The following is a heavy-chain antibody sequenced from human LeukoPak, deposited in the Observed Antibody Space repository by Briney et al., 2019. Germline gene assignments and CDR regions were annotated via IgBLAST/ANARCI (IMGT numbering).Heavy chain of an antibody. J-gene: IGHJ4*02. CDR3: AKAGGFLELSPQDYSVY. CDR2: VRYDGSNQ. V-gene: IGHV3-30*02. Sequence: QAGGSLRLSCAPSAFVFNGYGMHWVRQAPGKGLEWVAFVRYDGSNQYYADSVKGRFTISRDNSKDTLHLQMDSLRAEDTAVYYCAKAGGFLELSPQDYSVYWGQGTLVTVSS. D-gene: IGHD3-3*01. CDR1: AFVFNGYG.